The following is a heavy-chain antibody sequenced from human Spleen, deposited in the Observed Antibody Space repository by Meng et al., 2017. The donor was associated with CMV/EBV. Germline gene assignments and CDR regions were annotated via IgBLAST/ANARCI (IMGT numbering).Heavy chain of an antibody. D-gene: IGHD1-26*01. J-gene: IGHJ5*02. CDR3: ARGGKTGKVA. V-gene: IGHV3-21*01. CDR2: ISSTSSYI. Sequence: LSCAASGFTCIGYSMNWVRQAPGEGLEWVSSISSTSSYIYYADSVKGRFTISRDNAKNSLYLQMNSLRAEDTAVYYCARGGKTGKVAWGQGTLVTVSS. CDR1: GFTCIGYS.